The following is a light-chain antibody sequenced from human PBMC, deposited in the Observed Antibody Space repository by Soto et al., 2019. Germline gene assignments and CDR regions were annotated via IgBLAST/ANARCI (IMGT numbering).Light chain of an antibody. J-gene: IGKJ1*01. V-gene: IGKV3-15*01. CDR3: QQYSSLSWT. CDR2: GAS. CDR1: QSVFNN. Sequence: MSQSTMTLSVAPLARATVSCRASQSVFNNLAWYQQRPGQAPRLLIYGASTRATGIPARFSGSGSGTDFTLTISRLQPEDFAVYYCQQYSSLSWTFGQGTKVDIK.